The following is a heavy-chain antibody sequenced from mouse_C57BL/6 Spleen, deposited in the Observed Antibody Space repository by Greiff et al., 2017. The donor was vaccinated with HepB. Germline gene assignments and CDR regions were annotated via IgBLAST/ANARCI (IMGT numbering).Heavy chain of an antibody. CDR3: TTWYYGSSYVGYFDY. V-gene: IGHV14-4*01. CDR2: IDPENGDT. Sequence: EVKLQESGAELVRPGASVKLSCTASGFNIKDDYMHWVKQRPEQGLEWIGWIDPENGDTEYASKFQGKATITADTSSNTAYLQLSSLTSEDTAVYYCTTWYYGSSYVGYFDYWGQGTTLTVSS. CDR1: GFNIKDDY. D-gene: IGHD1-1*01. J-gene: IGHJ2*01.